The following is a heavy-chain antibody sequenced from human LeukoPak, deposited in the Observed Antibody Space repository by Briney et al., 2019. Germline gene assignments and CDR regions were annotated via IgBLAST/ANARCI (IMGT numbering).Heavy chain of an antibody. CDR3: ARDSMGGYDSYFDY. CDR1: GFTFSSYA. Sequence: GGSLRLSCAASGFTFSSYAMHWVRQAPGKGLGWVAVISYDGSNKYYADSVKGRFTISRDNSKNTLYLQMNSLRAEDTAVYYCARDSMGGYDSYFDYWGQGTLVTVFS. J-gene: IGHJ4*02. V-gene: IGHV3-30-3*01. D-gene: IGHD5-12*01. CDR2: ISYDGSNK.